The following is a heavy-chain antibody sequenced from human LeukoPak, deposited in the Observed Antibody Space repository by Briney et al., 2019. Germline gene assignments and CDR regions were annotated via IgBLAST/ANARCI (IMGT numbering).Heavy chain of an antibody. J-gene: IGHJ4*02. CDR1: GYTFTGYY. V-gene: IGHV1-2*04. Sequence: GASVNVSCKASGYTFTGYYMHWVRLAPGQGLEWMGWINPNSGGTNYARKFQGWVTMTRDTSISTAYMELSRLRSDDTAVYYCARGSVGARSNYVGARHYYFDYWGQGTLVTVSS. CDR3: ARGSVGARSNYVGARHYYFDY. CDR2: INPNSGGT. D-gene: IGHD4-11*01.